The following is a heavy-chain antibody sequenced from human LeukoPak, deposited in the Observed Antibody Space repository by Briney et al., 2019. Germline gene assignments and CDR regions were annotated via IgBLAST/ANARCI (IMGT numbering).Heavy chain of an antibody. CDR2: ISYDGSNK. J-gene: IGHJ4*02. Sequence: GGSLRLSCAASGFTFSSYGMHWVRQAPGKGLEWVAVISYDGSNKYYADSVKGRFTISRDNSKNTLYLQMNSLRAEGTAVYYCAKNAFPVVVPAAIGYWGQGTLVTVSS. V-gene: IGHV3-30*18. D-gene: IGHD2-2*02. CDR3: AKNAFPVVVPAAIGY. CDR1: GFTFSSYG.